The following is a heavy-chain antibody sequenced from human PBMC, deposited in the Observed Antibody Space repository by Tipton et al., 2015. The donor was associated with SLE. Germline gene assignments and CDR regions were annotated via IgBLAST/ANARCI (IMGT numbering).Heavy chain of an antibody. V-gene: IGHV4-39*01. CDR1: GVSISSRTYY. CDR2: MYYSGNT. D-gene: IGHD2-21*01. CDR3: ARQDWSDRGYFDY. J-gene: IGHJ4*02. Sequence: TLSLTCTVSGVSISSRTYYWGWIRQPPGKGLEWIGSMYYSGNTYYNPSLKTRVTISVDTSKNQFSLKLSSVTAADTAVYYCARQDWSDRGYFDYWGQGMLVTVSS.